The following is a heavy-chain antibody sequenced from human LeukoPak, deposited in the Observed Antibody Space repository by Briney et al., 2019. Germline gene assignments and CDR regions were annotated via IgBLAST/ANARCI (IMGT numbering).Heavy chain of an antibody. Sequence: PSETLSLTCAVYGGSFSGCYWSWIRQPPGKGLEWIGEINHSGSTNYNPSLKSRVTISVDTSKNQFSLKLSSVTAADTAVYYCARGGTMVRGVMRAFDIWGQGTMVTVSS. CDR3: ARGGTMVRGVMRAFDI. CDR1: GGSFSGCY. J-gene: IGHJ3*02. CDR2: INHSGST. D-gene: IGHD3-10*01. V-gene: IGHV4-34*01.